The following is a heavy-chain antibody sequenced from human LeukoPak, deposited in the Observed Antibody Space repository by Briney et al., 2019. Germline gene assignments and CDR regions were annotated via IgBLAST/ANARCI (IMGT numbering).Heavy chain of an antibody. J-gene: IGHJ6*02. D-gene: IGHD3-10*01. CDR1: GGSISSSSYY. Sequence: PSETLSLTCTVSGGSISSSSYYWGWSRESPGKGLEWIGSIYYSGSTYYNPSLKSRVTISVDTSKNQFSLKLSSVTAADTAVYYCARLMVRGVIARRVYGMDVWGQGTTVTVSS. V-gene: IGHV4-39*01. CDR3: ARLMVRGVIARRVYGMDV. CDR2: IYYSGST.